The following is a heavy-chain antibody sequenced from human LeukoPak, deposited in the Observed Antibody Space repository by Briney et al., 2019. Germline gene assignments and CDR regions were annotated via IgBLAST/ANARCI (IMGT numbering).Heavy chain of an antibody. Sequence: GRSLRLSCAASGFIFSSYAIHWVRQAPGKGLEWVAVISYDGSNKNHADSVKGRFTISRDNSKNTLYLQMNSLRAEDTAVYYCARDLRYEVFDCWGQGTLVTVSS. V-gene: IGHV3-30-3*01. J-gene: IGHJ4*02. CDR2: ISYDGSNK. CDR1: GFIFSSYA. CDR3: ARDLRYEVFDC. D-gene: IGHD1-1*01.